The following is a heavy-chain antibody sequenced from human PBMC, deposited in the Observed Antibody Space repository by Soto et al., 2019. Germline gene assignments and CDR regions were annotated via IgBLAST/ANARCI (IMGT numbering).Heavy chain of an antibody. V-gene: IGHV1-2*04. J-gene: IGHJ6*02. CDR3: ARVGGGLASLGYYGMDV. Sequence: ASVKVSCKASGYTFIGYYIHWVRQAPRQGLEWMGWINPNSGGTNYAQRFQGWVTMTRDRSISTAYMELSRLKSDDTAVYYCARVGGGLASLGYYGMDVWGQGTTVTVSS. D-gene: IGHD3-10*01. CDR2: INPNSGGT. CDR1: GYTFIGYY.